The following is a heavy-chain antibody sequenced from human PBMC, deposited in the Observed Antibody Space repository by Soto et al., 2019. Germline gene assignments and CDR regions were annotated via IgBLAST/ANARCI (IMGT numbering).Heavy chain of an antibody. CDR2: ISGDGNDK. J-gene: IGHJ5*01. CDR1: GFIFRNFG. V-gene: IGHV3-30*03. D-gene: IGHD1-26*01. Sequence: QVQLAESGGGVVQPGRSLRLSCAASGFIFRNFGMHWVRRSPGKGLEWVATISGDGNDKYYPDSMKGRFTISRDNFNNTLYLQLNSLRPEDTAVYHCVQGASTAHQPLDSWGHGVLVTVSS. CDR3: VQGASTAHQPLDS.